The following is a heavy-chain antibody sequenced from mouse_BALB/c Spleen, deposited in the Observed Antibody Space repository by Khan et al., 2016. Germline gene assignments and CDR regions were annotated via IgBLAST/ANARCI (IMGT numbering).Heavy chain of an antibody. CDR2: ISYSGST. V-gene: IGHV3-2*02. J-gene: IGHJ4*01. CDR1: GYSITSDYA. Sequence: EVQLQESGPGLVKPSQSLSLTCTVTGYSITSDYAWNWIRQFPGNKLEWMGYISYSGSTSYNPSLKSRISITRYTSKNQFFLQLDYVTTKDTANEYSTRGVRCAMDYWGPGASVTVAS. CDR3: TRGVRCAMDY.